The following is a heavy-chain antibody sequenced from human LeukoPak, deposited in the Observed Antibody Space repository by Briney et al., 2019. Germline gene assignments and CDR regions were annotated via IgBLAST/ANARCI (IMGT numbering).Heavy chain of an antibody. CDR2: IYYSGST. CDR3: ARGPRDILTGYLGYGMDV. Sequence: SQTLSLTCTVSGGSISSGGYYWSWIRQHPGKGLEWIGHIYYSGSTYYNPSLKSRVTISVDTSKNQFSLKLSSVTAADTAVYYCARGPRDILTGYLGYGMDVWGKGTTVTVSS. D-gene: IGHD3-9*01. V-gene: IGHV4-31*03. CDR1: GGSISSGGYY. J-gene: IGHJ6*04.